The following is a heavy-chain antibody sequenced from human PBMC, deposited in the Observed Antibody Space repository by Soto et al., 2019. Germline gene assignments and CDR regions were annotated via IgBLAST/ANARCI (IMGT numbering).Heavy chain of an antibody. CDR3: AKDRPPYCSSTSCYTI. Sequence: GGSLRLSCAASGFTFSSYAMSWVRQAPGKGLEWVSAISGSGGSTYYADSVKGRFTISRDNSKNTLYLQMNSLRAEDTAVYYCAKDRPPYCSSTSCYTIWGQGTLVTVSS. CDR1: GFTFSSYA. J-gene: IGHJ4*02. CDR2: ISGSGGST. V-gene: IGHV3-23*01. D-gene: IGHD2-2*01.